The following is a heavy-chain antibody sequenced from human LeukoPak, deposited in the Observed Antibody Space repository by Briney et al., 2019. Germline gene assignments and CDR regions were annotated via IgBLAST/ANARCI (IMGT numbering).Heavy chain of an antibody. J-gene: IGHJ4*02. CDR1: GGSISSSSYY. V-gene: IGHV4-39*07. CDR3: ARGLPKYYYDRSRGSERLDY. D-gene: IGHD3-22*01. CDR2: IYYSGST. Sequence: SETLSLTCTVSGGSISSSSYYWGWIRQPPGKGLEWIGSIYYSGSTNYNPSLKSRVTISVDTSKNQFSLKLSSVTAADTAVYYCARGLPKYYYDRSRGSERLDYWGQGTLVTVSS.